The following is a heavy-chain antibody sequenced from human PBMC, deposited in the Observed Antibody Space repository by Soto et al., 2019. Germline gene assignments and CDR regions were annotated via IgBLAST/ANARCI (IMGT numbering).Heavy chain of an antibody. CDR2: IYHSGSA. Sequence: QVQLQESGPGLVKPSQTLSLTCTVSGGSITSGGYYWTWLRQQPGKGLEWIGCIYHSGSAYYSPSLKSRVTISVDTSTDQFSLKVNFVTAADTAVYYCARGYYPGSGTYYFDYWGQGTLVTVSS. CDR3: ARGYYPGSGTYYFDY. V-gene: IGHV4-31*03. D-gene: IGHD3-10*01. CDR1: GGSITSGGYY. J-gene: IGHJ4*02.